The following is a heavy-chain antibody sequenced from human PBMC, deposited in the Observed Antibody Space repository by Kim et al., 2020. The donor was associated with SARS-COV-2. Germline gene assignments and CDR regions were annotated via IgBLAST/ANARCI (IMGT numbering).Heavy chain of an antibody. V-gene: IGHV1-18*04. Sequence: ASVKVSCKPSGYTFTNYAITWVRQAPGQGLEWLGWISTYNGNTNFAQRLQGRVTLTTDAFTSTAYLELKSLKSDDTAVYYCARGFANYYASDSLEYGLDVWGQGTTVTVSS. CDR1: GYTFTNYA. CDR2: ISTYNGNT. J-gene: IGHJ6*02. CDR3: ARGFANYYASDSLEYGLDV. D-gene: IGHD3-10*01.